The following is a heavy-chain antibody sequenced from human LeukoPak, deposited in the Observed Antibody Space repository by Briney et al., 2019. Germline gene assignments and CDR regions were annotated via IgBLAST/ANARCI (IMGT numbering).Heavy chain of an antibody. CDR3: ARGVGGYSYGTDY. D-gene: IGHD5-18*01. CDR2: IWYDGSNK. CDR1: GFTFSSYG. Sequence: GGSLRLSCAASGFTFSSYGMHWVRQAPGKGLEWVAVIWYDGSNKYYADPVKGRFTISRDNSTNTLYLQMNSLRAEDTAVYYCARGVGGYSYGTDYWGQGTLVTVSS. V-gene: IGHV3-33*01. J-gene: IGHJ4*02.